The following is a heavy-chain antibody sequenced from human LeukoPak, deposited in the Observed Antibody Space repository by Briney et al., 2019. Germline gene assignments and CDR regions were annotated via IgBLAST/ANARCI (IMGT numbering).Heavy chain of an antibody. J-gene: IGHJ4*02. CDR2: IYYSGST. CDR1: GGSISSYY. Sequence: SQTLSLTCTVSGGSISSYYWSWIRQPPGKGLEWIGYIYYSGSTNYNPSLKSRVTISVDTSKNQLSLKLTSVTAADTAVYYCARWDDSAWGFGNWGPGTLVTVSS. V-gene: IGHV4-59*08. CDR3: ARWDDSAWGFGN. D-gene: IGHD6-19*01.